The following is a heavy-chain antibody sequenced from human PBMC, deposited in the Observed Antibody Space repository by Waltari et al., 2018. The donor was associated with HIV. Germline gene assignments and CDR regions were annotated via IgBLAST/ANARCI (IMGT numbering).Heavy chain of an antibody. Sequence: QVQLVQSGAEVKSPGDYVKVSCKASGYTFTGYYIHWVRPALGQGLEWMGWINPNSGDTNYAQKFQGRVIMTRDTSINTVYMELSRLTSDDTAVYYCTRVGFGSGTYYFPGGYWGQGTLVTVSS. D-gene: IGHD3-10*01. CDR2: INPNSGDT. J-gene: IGHJ4*02. V-gene: IGHV1-2*02. CDR1: GYTFTGYY. CDR3: TRVGFGSGTYYFPGGY.